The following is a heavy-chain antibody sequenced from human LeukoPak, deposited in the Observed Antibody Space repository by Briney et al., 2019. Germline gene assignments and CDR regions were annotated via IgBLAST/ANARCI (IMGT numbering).Heavy chain of an antibody. CDR3: ARDGYGDYNPYAFDI. CDR2: ISAYNGNT. D-gene: IGHD4-17*01. CDR1: GYTFTSYG. V-gene: IGHV1-18*01. J-gene: IGHJ3*02. Sequence: ASVKVSCKASGYTFTSYGISWVRQAPGQGLEWMGWISAYNGNTNYAQKLQGRVTMTTDTSTSTAYMELRSLRSDDTAAYYCARDGYGDYNPYAFDIWGQGTMVTVSS.